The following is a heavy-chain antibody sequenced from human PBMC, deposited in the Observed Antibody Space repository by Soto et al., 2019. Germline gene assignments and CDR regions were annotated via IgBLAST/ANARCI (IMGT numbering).Heavy chain of an antibody. CDR3: ARALIVVGAFDY. J-gene: IGHJ4*02. Sequence: QVQLVQSGAEVKKPGASVKVSCKASGYTFTGYYMHWVRQAPGQGLEWMGWINPNSGDTNYAQKFQGRVTMTRDTSISTAYMELSRLRSDDTAVYYCARALIVVGAFDYWGQGNLVTVSS. CDR1: GYTFTGYY. V-gene: IGHV1-2*02. D-gene: IGHD2-2*01. CDR2: INPNSGDT.